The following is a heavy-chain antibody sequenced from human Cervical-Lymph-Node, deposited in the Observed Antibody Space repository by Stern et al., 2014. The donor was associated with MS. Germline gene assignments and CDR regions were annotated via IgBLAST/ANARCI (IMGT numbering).Heavy chain of an antibody. J-gene: IGHJ4*02. V-gene: IGHV1-18*01. D-gene: IGHD2-8*01. Sequence: VQLVESGTEVKQPGASVLVSCKASGYTFTTYGITWVRQAPGQGLEWMGWISADSGNTKYAQKFQDRVTMTRDTTTCTAYMEVRSLRSEDTAVYYCARDKMHAFDYWGQGTQVTVPS. CDR2: ISADSGNT. CDR1: GYTFTTYG. CDR3: ARDKMHAFDY.